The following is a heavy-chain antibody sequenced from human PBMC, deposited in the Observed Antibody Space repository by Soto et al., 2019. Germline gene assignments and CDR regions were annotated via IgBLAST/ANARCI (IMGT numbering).Heavy chain of an antibody. CDR1: GFTFSSYS. Sequence: GGSLRLSCAASGFTFSSYSMNWVRQAPGKGLEWVSSISSSSYIYYADSVKGRFTISRDNAKNSLYLQMNSLRAEDTAVYYCARDLWYSSGWYLDAFDIWGQGTMVTVSS. J-gene: IGHJ3*02. CDR2: ISSSSYI. V-gene: IGHV3-21*01. D-gene: IGHD6-19*01. CDR3: ARDLWYSSGWYLDAFDI.